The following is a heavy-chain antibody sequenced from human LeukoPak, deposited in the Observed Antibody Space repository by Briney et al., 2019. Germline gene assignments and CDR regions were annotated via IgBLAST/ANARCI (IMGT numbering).Heavy chain of an antibody. Sequence: ASVKVSCKASGYSFTSHYMHWVRQAPGQGLEWMGLINPRGTSTIYAEKFQGRIIMTRDMSTTTDYMELSSLKSDDTAVYYCARAVVGATRFDYWGQGTLVTVSS. CDR1: GYSFTSHY. CDR3: ARAVVGATRFDY. CDR2: INPRGTST. D-gene: IGHD1-26*01. J-gene: IGHJ4*02. V-gene: IGHV1-46*01.